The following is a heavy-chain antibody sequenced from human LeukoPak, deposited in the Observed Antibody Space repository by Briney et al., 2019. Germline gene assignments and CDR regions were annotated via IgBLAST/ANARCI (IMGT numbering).Heavy chain of an antibody. Sequence: PGGSLRLSCAASGFTFSSYSMMWVRQAPGKGLEWVSYISSSSTTIHYADSVKGRFTISRDNAKNSVYLQMNGLRAEDTAAYYCARGATDTTRWFDPWGQGTLVTVSS. CDR1: GFTFSSYS. D-gene: IGHD1-7*01. J-gene: IGHJ5*02. V-gene: IGHV3-48*01. CDR3: ARGATDTTRWFDP. CDR2: ISSSSTTI.